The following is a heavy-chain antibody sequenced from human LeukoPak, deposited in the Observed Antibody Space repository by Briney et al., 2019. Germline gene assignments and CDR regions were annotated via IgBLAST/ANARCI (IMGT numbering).Heavy chain of an antibody. CDR3: ARDKAHSYGYYFDP. D-gene: IGHD3-10*01. Sequence: SETLSLTCTVSGDAISTYYWNWIRQTPGKGLEWVGHIASGTTDENPSLKSRALISVHTSKNQISLRLPSVTAADTAVYYCARDKAHSYGYYFDPWGPGTQVLVSS. J-gene: IGHJ4*02. CDR2: IASGTT. CDR1: GDAISTYY. V-gene: IGHV4-4*08.